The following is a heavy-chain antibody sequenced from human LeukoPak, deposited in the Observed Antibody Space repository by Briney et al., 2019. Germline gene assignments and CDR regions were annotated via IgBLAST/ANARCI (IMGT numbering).Heavy chain of an antibody. D-gene: IGHD3-22*01. CDR3: AHRGDFSDSSGYYHYSPLAT. CDR1: GVSLSTAGVG. J-gene: IGHJ5*02. V-gene: IGHV2-5*02. Sequence: SGPTLVKPTQTLTLTCTFSGVSLSTAGVGVGWIRQPPGNALEWLALIFLDDAKRYSPSLKSSLTITRDTSKTQVVLTMTNMYPVNTATYSCAHRGDFSDSSGYYHYSPLATWGQGTLVYVSS. CDR2: IFLDDAK.